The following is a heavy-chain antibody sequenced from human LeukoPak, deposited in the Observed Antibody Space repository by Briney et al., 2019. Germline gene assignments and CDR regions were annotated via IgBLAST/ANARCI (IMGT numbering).Heavy chain of an antibody. CDR3: TSFSLGATVLDY. D-gene: IGHD1-26*01. CDR2: IRSKAYGGTT. J-gene: IGHJ4*02. Sequence: PGGSLRLSCTASGFTFGDYAMSWFRRAPGKGLEWVGFIRSKAYGGTTEYAASVKGRFTISRDDSKSIAYLQMNSLKTEDTAVYYCTSFSLGATVLDYWGQGTLVTVSS. CDR1: GFTFGDYA. V-gene: IGHV3-49*03.